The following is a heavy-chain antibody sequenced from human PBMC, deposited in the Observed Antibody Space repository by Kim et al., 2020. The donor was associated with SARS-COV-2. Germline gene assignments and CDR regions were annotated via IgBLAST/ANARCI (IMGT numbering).Heavy chain of an antibody. V-gene: IGHV3-23*01. Sequence: KGRFTISRDSSKNTLYLQMSSLRAEDTAVYYCAKSGGFYYSGYDSRAADYWGQGTLVTVSS. CDR3: AKSGGFYYSGYDSRAADY. J-gene: IGHJ4*02. D-gene: IGHD5-12*01.